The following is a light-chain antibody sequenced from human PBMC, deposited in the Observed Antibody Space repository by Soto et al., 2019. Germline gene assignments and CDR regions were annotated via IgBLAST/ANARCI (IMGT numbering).Light chain of an antibody. V-gene: IGLV2-14*01. CDR3: GSYTSATTWV. CDR2: EVT. CDR1: SGDIGSYNR. Sequence: QSVLTQPASVSGSPGQSITISCTGTSGDIGSYNRVSWYQQHPGKAPKLIIYEVTDRPSGVSNRFSGSKSGNTASLSISGLQTEDEADYYCGSYTSATTWVFGGGTKVTVL. J-gene: IGLJ3*02.